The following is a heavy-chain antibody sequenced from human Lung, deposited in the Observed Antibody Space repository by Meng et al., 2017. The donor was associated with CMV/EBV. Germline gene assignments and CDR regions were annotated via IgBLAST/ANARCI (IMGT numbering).Heavy chain of an antibody. J-gene: IGHJ4*02. D-gene: IGHD1-26*01. CDR3: ARVGRSGSYLPGLDY. Sequence: LXXTVSGGSISSYHWSWIRQPPGKGLEWIGYIYYSGSTNYNPSLKSRVTISVDTSKNQFSLKLSSVTAADTAVYYCARVGRSGSYLPGLDYWGQGTLVTVSS. CDR2: IYYSGST. CDR1: GGSISSYH. V-gene: IGHV4-59*01.